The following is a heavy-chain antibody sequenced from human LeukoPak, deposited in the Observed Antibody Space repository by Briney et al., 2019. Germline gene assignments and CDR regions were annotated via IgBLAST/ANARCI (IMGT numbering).Heavy chain of an antibody. CDR1: GYTFTSYD. V-gene: IGHV1-8*01. J-gene: IGHJ4*02. CDR2: MNPNSGNT. CDR3: ARGLVSGRRSSGSYHY. Sequence: ASLKVSCKASGYTFTSYDINWVRQAPGQGLEWMGWMNPNSGNTDYAQQFQGRVTIPKNTSISTAYMDLSSLRSEDTAVYYCARGLVSGRRSSGSYHYWGQGTLVTVSS. D-gene: IGHD3-10*01.